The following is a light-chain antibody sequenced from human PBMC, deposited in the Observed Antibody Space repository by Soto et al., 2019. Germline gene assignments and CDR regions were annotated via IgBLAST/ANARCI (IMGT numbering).Light chain of an antibody. CDR2: DAS. Sequence: TQTESLGDRVTMTWLASQNIRSRLAWFQQKPGKAPKLLIYDASSLESGVPSRFSGSGSGTEFTLTITSLQPDDFAPYYCQQSNIYPCPFGQVTKVDNK. CDR1: QNIRSR. CDR3: QQSNIYPCP. J-gene: IGKJ1*01. V-gene: IGKV1-5*01.